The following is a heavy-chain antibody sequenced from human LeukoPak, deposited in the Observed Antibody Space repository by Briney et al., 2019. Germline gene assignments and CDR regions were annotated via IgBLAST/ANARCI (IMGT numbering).Heavy chain of an antibody. CDR2: IYSGGST. J-gene: IGHJ4*02. V-gene: IGHV3-53*01. D-gene: IGHD4-17*01. Sequence: GGSLRLSCAASGFTVSSNYMSWVRQAPGKGLEWVSVIYSGGSTYYADSVKGRFTISRDNSKNTLYLQMNSLRAEDTAVYYCARSHVATVTPDYWGQGTLVTVSS. CDR3: ARSHVATVTPDY. CDR1: GFTVSSNY.